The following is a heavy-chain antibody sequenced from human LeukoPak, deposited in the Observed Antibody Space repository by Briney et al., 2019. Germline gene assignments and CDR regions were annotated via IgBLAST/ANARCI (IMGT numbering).Heavy chain of an antibody. V-gene: IGHV3-30*18. CDR1: GFTFSSYG. CDR2: ISFDGSNK. Sequence: GGSLRLSCAASGFTFSSYGMHWVRQAPGKGLEWVAVISFDGSNKYFADSVKGRFTISRDNSKNTLYLQMNSLRAEDTAVYYCAKSTGSGSYYNGAQDAFDIWGQGTMVTVSS. J-gene: IGHJ3*02. CDR3: AKSTGSGSYYNGAQDAFDI. D-gene: IGHD3-10*01.